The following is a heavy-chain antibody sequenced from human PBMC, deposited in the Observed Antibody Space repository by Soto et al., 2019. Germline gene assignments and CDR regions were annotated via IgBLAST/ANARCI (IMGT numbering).Heavy chain of an antibody. V-gene: IGHV1-18*01. Sequence: ASVEASCNGACYAFTGDGGGWVRQTPGQGLEWMGWISAYNGNTSYAQKLQGRVTMTTDTSTSTAYMALRSLRPDDTPLYHCARDLPRGDCLDSWGQGTLVTVSS. CDR3: ARDLPRGDCLDS. CDR1: CYAFTGDG. D-gene: IGHD4-17*01. CDR2: ISAYNGNT. J-gene: IGHJ4*02.